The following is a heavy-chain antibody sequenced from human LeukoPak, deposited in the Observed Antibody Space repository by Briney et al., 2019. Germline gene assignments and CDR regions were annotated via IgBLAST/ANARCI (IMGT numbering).Heavy chain of an antibody. CDR3: AKDSGTYYYDSSGFHDY. V-gene: IGHV3-30*02. J-gene: IGHJ4*02. Sequence: GGSLRLSCAASGFTFSSYGMHWVRQAPGKGLEWVAFIRYDGSNKYYADSVKGRFTISRDNSKNTLYLQMNSLRAEDTAVYYCAKDSGTYYYDSSGFHDYWGQGTLVTVSS. CDR2: IRYDGSNK. CDR1: GFTFSSYG. D-gene: IGHD3-22*01.